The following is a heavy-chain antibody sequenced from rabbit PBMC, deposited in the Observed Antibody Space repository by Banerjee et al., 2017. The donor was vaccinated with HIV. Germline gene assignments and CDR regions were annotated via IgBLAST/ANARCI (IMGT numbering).Heavy chain of an antibody. V-gene: IGHV1S43*01. CDR3: VRAGVYAGSSSYTGFDYNL. D-gene: IGHD8-1*01. CDR2: IYTTSGST. J-gene: IGHJ4*01. Sequence: QPQLEESGGGLVKPGGTLTLTCKASGIDFSSYYRMCWVRQAPGRGLELIACIYTTSGSTWYASWVNGRFTISRSTSLNTVDLQMTSLTAADTATYFCVRAGVYAGSSSYTGFDYNLWGQGTWSTS. CDR1: GIDFSSYYR.